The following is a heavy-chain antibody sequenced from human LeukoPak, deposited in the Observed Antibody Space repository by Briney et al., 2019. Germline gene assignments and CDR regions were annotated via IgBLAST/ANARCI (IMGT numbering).Heavy chain of an antibody. Sequence: AASVKVSCKASGYTFTSYGISWVRQAPGQGLEWMGWISAYNGNTNYAQKLQGRVTMTTDTSTSTAYMELSSLRSEDTAVYYCARDSGGGLVDYWGQGTLVTVSS. CDR1: GYTFTSYG. D-gene: IGHD1-26*01. V-gene: IGHV1-18*01. CDR3: ARDSGGGLVDY. J-gene: IGHJ4*02. CDR2: ISAYNGNT.